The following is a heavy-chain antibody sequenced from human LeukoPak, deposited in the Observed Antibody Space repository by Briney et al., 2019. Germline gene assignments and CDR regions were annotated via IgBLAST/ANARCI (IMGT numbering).Heavy chain of an antibody. V-gene: IGHV1-46*01. Sequence: ASVKVSCKASGYTFTSYYMHWVRQAPGQGLEWMGIINPSGGSTSYAQKFQGRVTMTRDTSTSTAYMELSSLRSEDTAVYYCARETRYSSGWSAGAFDIWGQGTMVTVSS. D-gene: IGHD6-19*01. CDR3: ARETRYSSGWSAGAFDI. CDR2: INPSGGST. CDR1: GYTFTSYY. J-gene: IGHJ3*02.